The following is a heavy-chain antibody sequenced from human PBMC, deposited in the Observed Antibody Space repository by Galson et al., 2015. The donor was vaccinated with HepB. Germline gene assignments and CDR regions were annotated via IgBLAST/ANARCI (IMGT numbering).Heavy chain of an antibody. CDR2: INWNGGST. CDR3: AREPARSGSYLRAWWYFDL. V-gene: IGHV3-20*01. D-gene: IGHD1-26*01. J-gene: IGHJ2*01. Sequence: SLRLSCAASGFTFDDYGMSWVRQAPGKGLEWVSGINWNGGSTGYADSVKGRFTISRDNAKNSLYLQMNSLRAEDTALYHCAREPARSGSYLRAWWYFDLWGRGTLVTVSS. CDR1: GFTFDDYG.